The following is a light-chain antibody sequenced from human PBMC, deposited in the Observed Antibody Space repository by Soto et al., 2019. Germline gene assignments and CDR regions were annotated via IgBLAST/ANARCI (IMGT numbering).Light chain of an antibody. J-gene: IGLJ2*01. CDR1: NSDVGGYNY. CDR2: EVS. V-gene: IGLV2-8*01. Sequence: QSALTQPPSASGSPGQSVTISCTGTNSDVGGYNYVSWYKQHPGKAPKLMIYEVSERPSWVPDRFSGCKSGNTASLTVSGLQADDEADYYCTSYGGNYNVVFGGGTKLTVL. CDR3: TSYGGNYNVV.